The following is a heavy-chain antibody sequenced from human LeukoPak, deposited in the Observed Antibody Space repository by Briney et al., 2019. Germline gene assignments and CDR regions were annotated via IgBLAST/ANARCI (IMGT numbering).Heavy chain of an antibody. J-gene: IGHJ4*02. CDR1: GFTFSSYA. V-gene: IGHV3-30-3*01. D-gene: IGHD3-10*01. CDR2: ISYDGSNK. CDR3: ARDHVEARLLWFGELFY. Sequence: GRSLRLSCAASGFTFSSYAMHWVRQAPGKGLEWVAVISYDGSNKYYAGSVKGRFTISRDNSKNTLYLQMNSLRAEDTAVYYCARDHVEARLLWFGELFYWGQGTLVTVSS.